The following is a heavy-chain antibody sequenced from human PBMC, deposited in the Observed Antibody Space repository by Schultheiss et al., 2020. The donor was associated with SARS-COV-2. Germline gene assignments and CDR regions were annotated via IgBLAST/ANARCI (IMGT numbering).Heavy chain of an antibody. Sequence: GGSLRLSCSASGFTFSSYAMHWVRQAPGKGLEYVSAISSNGGSTYYADSVKGRFTISRDNSKNTLYLQMNSLRAEDTAVYYCAKALKRITIFGVVHTKEYYYYGMDVWGQGTTVTVSS. J-gene: IGHJ6*02. CDR2: ISSNGGST. V-gene: IGHV3-64*04. D-gene: IGHD3-3*01. CDR3: AKALKRITIFGVVHTKEYYYYGMDV. CDR1: GFTFSSYA.